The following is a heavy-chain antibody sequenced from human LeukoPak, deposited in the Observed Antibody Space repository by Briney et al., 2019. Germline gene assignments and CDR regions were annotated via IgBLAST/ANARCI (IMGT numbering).Heavy chain of an antibody. V-gene: IGHV3-48*01. D-gene: IGHD1-26*01. CDR1: GFPFSTYS. J-gene: IGHJ4*02. CDR2: ITSTSDTI. CDR3: ASFPWDLRPT. Sequence: GGSLRLSCVTSGFPFSTYSMNWVRRAPGKGLEWLPYITSTSDTIYYADSVKGRFTISRDNAKNSLYLQMNSLRAEDTAVYYCASFPWDLRPTWGQGTLVSVAS.